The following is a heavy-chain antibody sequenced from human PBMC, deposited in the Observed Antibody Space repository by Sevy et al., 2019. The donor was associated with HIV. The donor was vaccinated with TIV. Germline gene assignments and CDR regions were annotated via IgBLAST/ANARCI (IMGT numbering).Heavy chain of an antibody. D-gene: IGHD6-19*01. Sequence: ASVKVYCKVSGYTLTELSMNWVRQAPGKGLEWMGGFDPEDGETIYAQKFQGRVTMTEDTSTDTAYMELSSLRSEDTAVYYCATGYRMYSSLLDYRGQGTLVTVSS. CDR2: FDPEDGET. J-gene: IGHJ4*02. CDR3: ATGYRMYSSLLDY. V-gene: IGHV1-24*01. CDR1: GYTLTELS.